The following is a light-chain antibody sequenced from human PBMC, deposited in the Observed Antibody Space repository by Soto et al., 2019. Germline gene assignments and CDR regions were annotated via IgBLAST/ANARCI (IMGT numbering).Light chain of an antibody. Sequence: DIRMTQSPSSLSASVVDTVTITCRASQGISDYLSWFQHKPGEAPKLLIYTASSLQGGVPLRFSGAGSRTDFSLTISGLTPEDSATYYCQQTYTFPWTFGQGPMVDIK. CDR3: QQTYTFPWT. J-gene: IGKJ1*01. V-gene: IGKV1-39*01. CDR2: TAS. CDR1: QGISDY.